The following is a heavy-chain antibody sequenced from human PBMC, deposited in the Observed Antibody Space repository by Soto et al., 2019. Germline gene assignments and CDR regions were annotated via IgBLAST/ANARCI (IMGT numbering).Heavy chain of an antibody. D-gene: IGHD6-13*01. CDR1: GFTFSSYS. Sequence: EVQLVESGGGLVKPGGSLRLSCAASGFTFSSYSMTWVRQAPGKGLEWVSFISSISSYIFYADSLKGRFTISRDNAKNSVYLQMNSLRAEDTAVYYCARGTTAAGVGGAFDYWGQGTLVTVSS. J-gene: IGHJ4*02. V-gene: IGHV3-21*01. CDR2: ISSISSYI. CDR3: ARGTTAAGVGGAFDY.